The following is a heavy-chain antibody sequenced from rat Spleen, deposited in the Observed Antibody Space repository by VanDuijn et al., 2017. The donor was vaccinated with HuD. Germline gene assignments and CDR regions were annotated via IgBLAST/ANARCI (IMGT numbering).Heavy chain of an antibody. Sequence: QVQLKESGPGLVQPSQTLSLTCTVSGFSLSSYGVIWVRQPPGKGLEWMGVIWGNGNTNYNSALKSRLSISRDTSKNQVFLKMNSLQTDDTGTYYCTRETAYGYPFDYWGQGVMVTVSS. CDR3: TRETAYGYPFDY. J-gene: IGHJ2*01. CDR1: GFSLSSYG. CDR2: IWGNGNT. V-gene: IGHV2-13*01. D-gene: IGHD1-7*01.